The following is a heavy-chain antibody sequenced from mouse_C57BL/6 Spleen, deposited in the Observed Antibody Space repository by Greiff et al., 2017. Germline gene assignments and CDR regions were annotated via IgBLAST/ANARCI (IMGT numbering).Heavy chain of an antibody. CDR1: GFTFSDYG. CDR3: ARGRNDYAMDY. D-gene: IGHD2-1*01. V-gene: IGHV5-17*01. Sequence: EVQLVESGGGLVKPGGSLKLSCAASGFTFSDYGMHWVRQAPEKGLEWVAYISSGSSTIYYAATVKGRFTISRDNAKNTLFLQMTRLRSEDKAMYDCARGRNDYAMDYWGQGTSVTVSS. J-gene: IGHJ4*01. CDR2: ISSGSSTI.